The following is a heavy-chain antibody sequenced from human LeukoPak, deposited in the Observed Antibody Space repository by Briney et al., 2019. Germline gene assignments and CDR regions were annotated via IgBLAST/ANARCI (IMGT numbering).Heavy chain of an antibody. V-gene: IGHV4-59*01. CDR1: GGAISYYY. D-gene: IGHD5-24*01. Sequence: SSETLSLTCTVSGGAISYYYWNWIRQPPGKGLEWIGYSYYTGNTNYNPSLKSRVTISVDTSKNQFSLKLSSVTAADTAVYYCARDRLQLQSWGQGTLVTVSS. CDR2: SYYTGNT. J-gene: IGHJ5*02. CDR3: ARDRLQLQS.